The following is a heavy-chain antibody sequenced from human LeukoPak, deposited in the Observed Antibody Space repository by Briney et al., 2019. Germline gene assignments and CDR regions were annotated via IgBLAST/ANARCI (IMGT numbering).Heavy chain of an antibody. D-gene: IGHD5-18*01. CDR2: ISGSGDST. CDR3: AKVRTSLWLQIFDY. Sequence: PGGSLRLSCAASEFTFSNYAMSWVRQAPGKGLEWISAISGSGDSTYYADSVKGRFTISRDNSKNTLDLQMKSLRAEDTAIYYCAKVRTSLWLQIFDYWGQGTLVTVSS. J-gene: IGHJ4*02. V-gene: IGHV3-23*01. CDR1: EFTFSNYA.